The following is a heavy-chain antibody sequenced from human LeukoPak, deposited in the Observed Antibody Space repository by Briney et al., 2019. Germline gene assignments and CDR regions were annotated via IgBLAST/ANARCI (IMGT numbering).Heavy chain of an antibody. CDR2: IYTRGST. CDR1: GGSINNYH. V-gene: IGHV4-4*07. J-gene: IGHJ3*02. CDR3: ARGRYCSADICSGGDAFDI. D-gene: IGHD2-15*01. Sequence: SGTLSLTCTVSGGSINNYHWSWIRQPAGKGLEWIGRIYTRGSTNYNPSLKSRVTMSVDTSKNQFSLKLSSVTAADTAVYYCARGRYCSADICSGGDAFDIWGQGTMVSVSS.